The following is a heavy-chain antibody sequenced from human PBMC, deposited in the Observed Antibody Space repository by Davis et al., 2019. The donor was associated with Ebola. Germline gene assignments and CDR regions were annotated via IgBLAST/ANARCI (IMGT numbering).Heavy chain of an antibody. CDR2: ITSTSSSI. V-gene: IGHV3-21*01. D-gene: IGHD4-17*01. J-gene: IGHJ5*02. CDR1: GFTFNTYT. CDR3: ARTGDYGDYFRFDP. Sequence: GESLKISCAASGFTFNTYTMNWVRQAPGKGLEWVSSITSTSSSIYYADSVKGRFTISRDNVKNSLYLQMNSLRAEDTAVYYCARTGDYGDYFRFDPWGQGTLVTVSS.